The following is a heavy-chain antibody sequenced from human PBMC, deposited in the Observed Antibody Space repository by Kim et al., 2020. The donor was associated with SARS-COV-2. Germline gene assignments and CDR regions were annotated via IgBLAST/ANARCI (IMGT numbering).Heavy chain of an antibody. CDR3: ARGSGRYCSGGSCYDHYWYFDL. V-gene: IGHV3-13*01. Sequence: GGSLRLSCAASGFTFSSYDMHWVRQATGKGLEWVSAIGTAGDTYYPGSVKGRFTISRENAKNSLYLQMNSLRAGDTAVYYCARGSGRYCSGGSCYDHYWYFDLWGRGTLVTVSS. D-gene: IGHD2-15*01. J-gene: IGHJ2*01. CDR2: IGTAGDT. CDR1: GFTFSSYD.